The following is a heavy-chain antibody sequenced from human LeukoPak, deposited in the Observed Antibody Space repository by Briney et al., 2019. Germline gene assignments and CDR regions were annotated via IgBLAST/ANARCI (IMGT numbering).Heavy chain of an antibody. V-gene: IGHV1-69*05. J-gene: IGHJ4*02. CDR2: IIPIFGTA. CDR3: ARHRRYSSSSRGLYYFDY. CDR1: GGTFSSYA. D-gene: IGHD6-6*01. Sequence: GSSVKVSCKASGGTFSSYAISWVRQAPGQGLEWMGGIIPIFGTANYAQKFQGRVTITTDESTSTAYMELSSLRSEDTAVYYCARHRRYSSSSRGLYYFDYWGQGTLVTVSS.